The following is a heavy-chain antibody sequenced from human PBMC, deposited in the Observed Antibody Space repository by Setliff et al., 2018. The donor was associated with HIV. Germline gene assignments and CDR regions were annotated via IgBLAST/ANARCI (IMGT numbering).Heavy chain of an antibody. J-gene: IGHJ3*02. Sequence: GASVKVSCKASGYSFSSYGIGWVRLAPGQGLEWMGWMSTDNGNKNYAQKVQGRVTMTTDTGTRTAYMELSSLRSDDTAMYYCARMRGGHNIREGAFDIWGQGTMVTVS. V-gene: IGHV1-18*01. CDR2: MSTDNGNK. CDR1: GYSFSSYG. D-gene: IGHD2-15*01. CDR3: ARMRGGHNIREGAFDI.